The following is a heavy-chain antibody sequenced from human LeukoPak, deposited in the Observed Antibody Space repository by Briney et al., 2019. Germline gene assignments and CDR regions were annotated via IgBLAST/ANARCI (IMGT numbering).Heavy chain of an antibody. D-gene: IGHD6-13*01. CDR3: CTSPSFGSSWYQFNY. Sequence: PGGSLRLSCAASGFTFSSYGMHWVRQAPGKGLEWVAIIRYDGSNKYYADSVKGRFTISRDNSKNTLYLQMNSLRAEDTAVYYCCTSPSFGSSWYQFNYWGQGALVTVSS. V-gene: IGHV3-30*02. CDR2: IRYDGSNK. CDR1: GFTFSSYG. J-gene: IGHJ4*02.